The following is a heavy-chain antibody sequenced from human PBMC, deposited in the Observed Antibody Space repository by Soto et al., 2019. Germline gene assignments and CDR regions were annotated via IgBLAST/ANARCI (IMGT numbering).Heavy chain of an antibody. CDR2: INPNSGGT. CDR3: ARDLSVIAAAGTTEFDY. J-gene: IGHJ4*02. Sequence: ASVKVSCKASGYTFTGYYMHWVREAPGQGLEWMGWINPNSGGTNYAQKFQGRVTMTRDTSISTAYMELSRLRSDDTAVYYCARDLSVIAAAGTTEFDYWGQGTLVTVSS. CDR1: GYTFTGYY. D-gene: IGHD6-13*01. V-gene: IGHV1-2*02.